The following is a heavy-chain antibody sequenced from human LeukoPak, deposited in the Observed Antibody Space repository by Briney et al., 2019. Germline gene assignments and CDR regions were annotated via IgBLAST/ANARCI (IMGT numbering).Heavy chain of an antibody. CDR3: ARGVTIFGVVEGSYYFDY. D-gene: IGHD3-3*01. CDR2: ISAYNGNT. V-gene: IGHV1-18*01. Sequence: ASVKVSCKASGYTFTSYGIGWVRQAPGQGLEWMGWISAYNGNTNYAQKLQGRVTMTTDTSTSTAYMELRSLRSDDTAVYYCARGVTIFGVVEGSYYFDYWGQGTLVTVSS. CDR1: GYTFTSYG. J-gene: IGHJ4*02.